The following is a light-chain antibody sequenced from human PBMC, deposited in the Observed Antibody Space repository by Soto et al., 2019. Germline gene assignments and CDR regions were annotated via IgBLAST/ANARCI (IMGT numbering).Light chain of an antibody. CDR3: AAWDDSLSVV. CDR1: SSNIGSNY. J-gene: IGLJ2*01. Sequence: QPVLTQPPSASGTPGQRVTISCSGSSSNIGSNYVYRYQQLPGTAPKLLIYRNNQRPSGVPDRFSGSKSGTSASLAISGLRSEDEADYYCAAWDDSLSVVFGGGTKLTVL. CDR2: RNN. V-gene: IGLV1-47*01.